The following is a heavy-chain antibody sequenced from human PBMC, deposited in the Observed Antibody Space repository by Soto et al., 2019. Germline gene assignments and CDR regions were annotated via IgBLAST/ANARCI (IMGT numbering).Heavy chain of an antibody. Sequence: ASVKVSCKASGYTFTGYYMHWVRQAPGQGLEWTGWINPNSGGTNYAQKFQGRVTMTRDTSISTAYMELSRLRSDDTAVYYCARGAGAARQNPGGMDVWGQGTTVTVS. J-gene: IGHJ6*02. CDR1: GYTFTGYY. D-gene: IGHD6-6*01. V-gene: IGHV1-2*02. CDR3: ARGAGAARQNPGGMDV. CDR2: INPNSGGT.